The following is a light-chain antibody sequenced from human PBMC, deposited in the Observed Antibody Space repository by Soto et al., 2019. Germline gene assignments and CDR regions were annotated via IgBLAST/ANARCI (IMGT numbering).Light chain of an antibody. CDR1: QSLSNW. CDR2: KAS. V-gene: IGKV1-5*03. J-gene: IGKJ1*01. CDR3: QQYNSYAGT. Sequence: DIQMTQSPSTLSASVGDRVTITCRASQSLSNWLAWYQQKPGKAPKLLIYKASSLESGVPSRFSGSGSGTEFTLTISSLQPDDFATYYCQQYNSYAGTFGQGTKVDI.